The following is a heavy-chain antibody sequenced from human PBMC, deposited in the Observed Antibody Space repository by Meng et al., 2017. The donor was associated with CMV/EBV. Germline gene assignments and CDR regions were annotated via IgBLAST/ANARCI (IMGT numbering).Heavy chain of an antibody. D-gene: IGHD2-2*01. V-gene: IGHV3-21*01. Sequence: GSLRLSCAASGFTFSSYSMNWVRQAPGKGLEWVSSISSSSSYIYYADSVKGRFTISRDNAKNSLYLQMNSLRAEDTAVYYCASDCSSTSCSYYYYGMDVWGQGTTVTVSS. CDR1: GFTFSSYS. J-gene: IGHJ6*02. CDR3: ASDCSSTSCSYYYYGMDV. CDR2: ISSSSSYI.